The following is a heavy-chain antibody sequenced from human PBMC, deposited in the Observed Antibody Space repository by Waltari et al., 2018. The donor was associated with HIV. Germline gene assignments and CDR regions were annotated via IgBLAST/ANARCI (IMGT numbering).Heavy chain of an antibody. CDR1: GYTFTSYA. CDR2: VNAGNGNT. D-gene: IGHD4-17*01. Sequence: QVQLVQSGAEVKKPGASVKVSCKASGYTFTSYAMHWVRQARGQRLEWMGWVNAGNGNTKYAQKFQGRVTITRDTSASTAYMELSSLRSEDTAVYYCARNTVTGGYYYYGMDVWGQGTTVTVSS. CDR3: ARNTVTGGYYYYGMDV. J-gene: IGHJ6*02. V-gene: IGHV1-3*01.